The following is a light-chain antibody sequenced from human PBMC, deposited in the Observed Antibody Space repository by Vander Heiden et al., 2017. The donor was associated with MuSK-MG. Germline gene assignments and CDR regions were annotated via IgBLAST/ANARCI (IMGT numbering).Light chain of an antibody. CDR3: QQSYNNPPYT. Sequence: DIQMTQSPSSLPASVGDSVTITCRASQSISRYLNWYQQKPGKAPKVLIYAASNLQSGVPSRFSGSGYGTDFTFTISSLQPENFATNYCQQSYNNPPYTFGQGTKVEIK. J-gene: IGKJ1*01. CDR1: QSISRY. V-gene: IGKV1-39*01. CDR2: AAS.